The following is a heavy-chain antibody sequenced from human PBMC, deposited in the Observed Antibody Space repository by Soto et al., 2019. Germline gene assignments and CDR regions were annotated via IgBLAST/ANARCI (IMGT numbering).Heavy chain of an antibody. CDR3: ATDGAAGAVMGV. J-gene: IGHJ6*02. Sequence: EVQLVESGGGLVKPGGSLRLSCTASGLIFSNYGMNWVRQAAGKRPEWVSSISSGGEYIDYADSVKGRLTISSDNANNIPSLPLTSLGVEDTAVYYCATDGAAGAVMGVWGQGTTVTVPS. CDR2: ISSGGEYI. V-gene: IGHV3-21*06. D-gene: IGHD6-13*01. CDR1: GLIFSNYG.